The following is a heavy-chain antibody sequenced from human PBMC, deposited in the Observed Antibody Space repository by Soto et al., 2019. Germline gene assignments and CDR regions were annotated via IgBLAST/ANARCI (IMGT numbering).Heavy chain of an antibody. CDR1: GFTFSSYA. CDR3: AKDLLDIVVVPAAMVGGWFDP. CDR2: ISGSGGST. Sequence: GGSLRLSCAASGFTFSSYAMSWVRQAPGKGLEWVSAISGSGGSTYYADSVKGRFTISRDNSKNTLYLQMNSLRAEDTAVYYCAKDLLDIVVVPAAMVGGWFDPWGQGTLVTVSS. J-gene: IGHJ5*02. D-gene: IGHD2-2*03. V-gene: IGHV3-23*01.